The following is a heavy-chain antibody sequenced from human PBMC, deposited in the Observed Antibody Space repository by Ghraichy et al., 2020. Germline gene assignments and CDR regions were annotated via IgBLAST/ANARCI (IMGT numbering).Heavy chain of an antibody. CDR3: AKDWNWSFDY. Sequence: GESLNISCAASGFTFSKSGMHWVRQAPGTGPEWVAFVWYDETNERYAGSVKGRFTISRDNSKNTLYLQMNNLRPEDTAVYHCAKDWNWSFDYWGQGILVTVSS. CDR2: VWYDETNE. D-gene: IGHD1-7*01. J-gene: IGHJ4*02. V-gene: IGHV3-30*02. CDR1: GFTFSKSG.